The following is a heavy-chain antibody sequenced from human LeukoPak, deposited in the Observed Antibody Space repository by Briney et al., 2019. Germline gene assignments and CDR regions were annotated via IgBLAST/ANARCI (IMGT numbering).Heavy chain of an antibody. V-gene: IGHV4-38-2*01. D-gene: IGHD2-2*02. CDR1: GYSISSGYY. CDR3: ARVGVYCSSTSCYNGAFDI. CDR2: IYHSGST. J-gene: IGHJ3*02. Sequence: PSETLSLTSAVSGYSISSGYYWGWIRQPPGKGLEWIGSIYHSGSTYYNPSLKSRVTISVDTSKNQFSLKLSSVTAADTAVYYCARVGVYCSSTSCYNGAFDIWGQGTMVTVSS.